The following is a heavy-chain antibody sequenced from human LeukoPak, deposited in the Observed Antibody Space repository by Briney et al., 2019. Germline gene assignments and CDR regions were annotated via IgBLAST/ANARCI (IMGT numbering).Heavy chain of an antibody. V-gene: IGHV1-18*01. CDR2: LSAYNGNT. J-gene: IGHJ6*03. D-gene: IGHD2-2*01. CDR1: GYSFTSYG. Sequence: ASVTVSCKPSGYSFTSYGISWVRQAPGQGRKWVGWLSAYNGNTNYVQKVQGRVTMTTDTSTSTDYMELRSLRSDDTAVYYCARVHVVPAANYYMDVWGKGTTVTVSS. CDR3: ARVHVVPAANYYMDV.